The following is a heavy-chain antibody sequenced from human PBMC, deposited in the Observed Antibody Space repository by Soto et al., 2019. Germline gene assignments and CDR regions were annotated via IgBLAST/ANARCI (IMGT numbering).Heavy chain of an antibody. CDR3: ARQHGYCSSGSRYGWDY. J-gene: IGHJ4*02. D-gene: IGHD2-15*01. V-gene: IGHV3-11*01. CDR1: GCTYGDYY. CDR2: ISSSGSTI. Sequence: PGGALRLSCAASGCTYGDYYMRLIRHAPGKGLEWVSYISSSGSTIYYADSVKGRFTISRDNANNSPYLQMNSLRGEDTAVYYCARQHGYCSSGSRYGWDYWGPGT.